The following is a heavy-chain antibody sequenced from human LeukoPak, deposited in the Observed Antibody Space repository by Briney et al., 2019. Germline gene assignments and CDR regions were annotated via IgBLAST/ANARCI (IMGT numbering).Heavy chain of an antibody. J-gene: IGHJ6*02. CDR2: IYTSGST. D-gene: IGHD3-3*01. CDR3: ARDDFWSGYGYYYYGMDV. V-gene: IGHV4-4*07. Sequence: PSETLSLTCTVSGGSISSYYWSWIRQPAGKGLEWIGRIYTSGSTNYNPSLKSRVTMSVDTSKNQFSLQLNSVTPEDTAVYYCARDDFWSGYGYYYYGMDVWGQGTTVTVSS. CDR1: GGSISSYY.